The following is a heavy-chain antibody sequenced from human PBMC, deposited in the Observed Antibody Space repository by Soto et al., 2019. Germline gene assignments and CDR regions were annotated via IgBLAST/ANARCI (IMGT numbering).Heavy chain of an antibody. D-gene: IGHD4-4*01. CDR2: ISGSGATI. CDR3: ARDISPYSTGGDY. Sequence: QVHLVESGGGLVTPGGSLRLSCAASGFTFSAYYMTWIRQAPGKGLEWVGYISGSGATIYYADSVRGRFTIFRDNVKNSLHLQMNKLRAEETAVYYCARDISPYSTGGDYWGQGTLVTVSS. J-gene: IGHJ4*02. V-gene: IGHV3-11*01. CDR1: GFTFSAYY.